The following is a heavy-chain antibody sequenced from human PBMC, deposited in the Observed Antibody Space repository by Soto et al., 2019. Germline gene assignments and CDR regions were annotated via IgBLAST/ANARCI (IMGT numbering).Heavy chain of an antibody. Sequence: GGSLRLSCAASGFTFSSYAMHWVRQAPGKGLEWVAVISYDGSNKYYADSVKGRFTISRDNAKNSLYLQMNSLRAEDTAVYYCASDVGYYYYGMDVWGQGTTVTVSS. CDR2: ISYDGSNK. J-gene: IGHJ6*02. CDR3: ASDVGYYYYGMDV. CDR1: GFTFSSYA. V-gene: IGHV3-30-3*01.